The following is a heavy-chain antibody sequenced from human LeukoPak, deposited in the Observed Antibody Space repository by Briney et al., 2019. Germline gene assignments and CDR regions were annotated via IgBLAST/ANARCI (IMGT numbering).Heavy chain of an antibody. CDR2: IYYSGST. CDR3: ARDSWSSSWRPDCGMDV. CDR1: GGSISSSSYY. D-gene: IGHD6-13*01. Sequence: SETLSLTCTVSGGSISSSSYYWGWIRQPPGKGLEWIGSIYYSGSTYYNPSLKSRVTISVDTSKNQFSLKLSSVTAADTAVYYCARDSWSSSWRPDCGMDVWGQGTTVTVSS. J-gene: IGHJ6*02. V-gene: IGHV4-39*07.